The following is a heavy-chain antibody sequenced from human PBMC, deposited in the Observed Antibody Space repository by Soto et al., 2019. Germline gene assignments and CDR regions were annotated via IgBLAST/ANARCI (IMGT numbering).Heavy chain of an antibody. V-gene: IGHV1-46*01. Sequence: QVQLVQSGAEVKKPGASVKVSCKASGYTFTSYYMHWVRQAPGQGLEWMGIINPSGGSTSYAQKFQGRVTMTSDTSTSTDYMELSSQRSEDTAVYYCARVPYYYDSSGYYSGGAFDFWGQGTLVNVAS. CDR3: ARVPYYYDSSGYYSGGAFDF. J-gene: IGHJ4*02. D-gene: IGHD3-22*01. CDR2: INPSGGST. CDR1: GYTFTSYY.